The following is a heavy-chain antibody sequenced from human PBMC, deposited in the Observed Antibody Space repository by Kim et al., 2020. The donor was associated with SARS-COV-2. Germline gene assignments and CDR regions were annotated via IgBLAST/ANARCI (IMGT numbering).Heavy chain of an antibody. J-gene: IGHJ4*02. Sequence: GESLKISCKGSGYSFTSYWIGWVRQMPGKGLEWMGIIYPGDSDTRYSPSFQGQVTIPAAKSISTAYLQWSSLKASDTAMYYCARAVRGGDSRGYYGPEDYWGQGTLVTVSS. CDR2: IYPGDSDT. CDR1: GYSFTSYW. D-gene: IGHD3-22*01. CDR3: ARAVRGGDSRGYYGPEDY. V-gene: IGHV5-51*01.